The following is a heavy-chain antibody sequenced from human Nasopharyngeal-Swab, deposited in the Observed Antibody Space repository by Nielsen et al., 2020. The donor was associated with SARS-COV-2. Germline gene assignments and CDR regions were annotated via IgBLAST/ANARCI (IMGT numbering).Heavy chain of an antibody. CDR1: GGSISGYY. Sequence: SETLSLTCTVSGGSISGYYWSWIRQPPGKGLEWIGYIYYSGSTNYNPSLKSRVTISVDTSKNQFSLKLSSVTAADTAVYYCARENVWGPSADAYYGMGVWGQGTTVTVSS. CDR3: ARENVWGPSADAYYGMGV. D-gene: IGHD7-27*01. CDR2: IYYSGST. V-gene: IGHV4-59*01. J-gene: IGHJ6*02.